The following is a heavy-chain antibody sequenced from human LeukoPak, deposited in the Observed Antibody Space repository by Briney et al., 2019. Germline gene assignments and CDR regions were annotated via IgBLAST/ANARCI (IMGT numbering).Heavy chain of an antibody. D-gene: IGHD5-24*01. J-gene: IGHJ4*02. V-gene: IGHV3-7*04. CDR2: IKQDGSEK. Sequence: GGSLRLSCVASGFTFSSYWMSWVRQAPGKGLEWVANIKQDGSEKYYVDSVKGRFTISRDNAKNSLYLQMNSLRAEDTAVYYCAREDGYNSYYFDYWGQGTLVTVSS. CDR3: AREDGYNSYYFDY. CDR1: GFTFSSYW.